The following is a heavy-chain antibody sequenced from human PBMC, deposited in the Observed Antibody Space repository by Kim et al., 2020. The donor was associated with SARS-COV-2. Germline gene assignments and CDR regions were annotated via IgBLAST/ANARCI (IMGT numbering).Heavy chain of an antibody. CDR1: GFTFSSNW. CDR3: ARPQKAAAIDS. V-gene: IGHV3-74*01. Sequence: GGSLRLSCAASGFTFSSNWMYWVRQAPGKGLVWVSLINSDGSSTNYADSVKGRFTISRDNAKNTLYLQMNSLRAEDTAVYYCARPQKAAAIDSWGQGTLVTVSS. CDR2: INSDGSST. D-gene: IGHD6-13*01. J-gene: IGHJ4*02.